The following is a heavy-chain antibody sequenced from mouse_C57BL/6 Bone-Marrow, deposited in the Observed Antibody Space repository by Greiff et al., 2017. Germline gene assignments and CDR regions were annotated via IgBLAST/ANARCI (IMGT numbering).Heavy chain of an antibody. V-gene: IGHV5-12*01. CDR1: GFTFSDYY. Sequence: EVQLVESGGGLVQPGGSLKLSCAASGFTFSDYYMYWVRQTPEKRLEWVAYISNGGGSTYYPDTVKGRFTISRDNAKNTLYLQMSRLKSEDTAMYYCARRDGNYVDYYAMDYWGQGTSVTVSS. D-gene: IGHD2-1*01. CDR2: ISNGGGST. CDR3: ARRDGNYVDYYAMDY. J-gene: IGHJ4*01.